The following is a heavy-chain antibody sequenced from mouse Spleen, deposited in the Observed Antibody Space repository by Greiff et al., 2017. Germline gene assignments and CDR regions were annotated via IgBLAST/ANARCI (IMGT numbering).Heavy chain of an antibody. CDR3: ARGTTATRSYFDY. V-gene: IGHV1-42*01. D-gene: IGHD1-2*01. CDR2: INPSTGGT. Sequence: VQLQQSGPELVKPGASVKISCKASGYSFTGYYMNWVKQSPEKSLEWIGEINPSTGGTTYNQKFKAKATLTVDKSSSTAYMQLKSLTSEDSAVYYCARGTTATRSYFDYWGQGTTLTVSS. CDR1: GYSFTGYY. J-gene: IGHJ2*01.